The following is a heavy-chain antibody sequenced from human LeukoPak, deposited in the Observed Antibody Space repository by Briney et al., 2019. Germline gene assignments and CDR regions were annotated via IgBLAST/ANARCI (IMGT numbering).Heavy chain of an antibody. D-gene: IGHD2-21*02. CDR3: ARAYCGVDCYGVDYYYYYWMDV. J-gene: IGHJ6*02. V-gene: IGHV4-34*01. CDR2: INHSRRT. Sequence: PSETLSLTCAVYGRSFSGYYWSWIRQPPGKGLEWIGEINHSRRTSYNPSLKSRVTISVDTSRNQFSLILSSVTAADTAVYYCARAYCGVDCYGVDYYYYYWMDVWGQGTTVTVSS. CDR1: GRSFSGYY.